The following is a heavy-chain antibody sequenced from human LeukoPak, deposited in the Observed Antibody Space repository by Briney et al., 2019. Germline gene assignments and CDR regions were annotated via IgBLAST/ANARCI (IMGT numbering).Heavy chain of an antibody. J-gene: IGHJ4*02. CDR1: GFTFSSYA. V-gene: IGHV3-23*01. Sequence: GGSLRLSCAASGFTFSSYAMSWVRQAPGKGLEWVSFISGSGGSIYADSVKGRFTIARDNSKNTLYLQMNSLRAEDTAVYYCARGLYSSSVRSFDYWGQGTLVTVSS. D-gene: IGHD6-6*01. CDR2: ISGSGGSI. CDR3: ARGLYSSSVRSFDY.